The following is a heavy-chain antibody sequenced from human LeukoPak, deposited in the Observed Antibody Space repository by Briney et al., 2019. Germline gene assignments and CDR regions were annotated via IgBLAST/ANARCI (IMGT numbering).Heavy chain of an antibody. D-gene: IGHD2-2*01. J-gene: IGHJ5*02. CDR2: IRYDGSNK. CDR1: GFTFSSYG. V-gene: IGHV3-30*02. Sequence: PGGSLRLSCAASGFTFSSYGMHWVRQAPGKGLEWVAFIRYDGSNKYYADSVKGRFTISRDNSKNTLYLQMNSLRAEDTAVYYCSRDYCTSTSCYGGWFDPWGQGTLVTVSS. CDR3: SRDYCTSTSCYGGWFDP.